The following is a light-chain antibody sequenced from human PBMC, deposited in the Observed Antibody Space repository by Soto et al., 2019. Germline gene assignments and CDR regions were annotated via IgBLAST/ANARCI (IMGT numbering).Light chain of an antibody. CDR2: EGS. V-gene: IGLV2-23*01. CDR3: CSYATSSAYV. Sequence: QSVLTQPASVSGSPGQSITISCTGTSSDVGSYNLVSWYQHHPGKTPKLIIYEGSRRPSGVSNRFSGSKSGNTASLTISGLLAEDEADYYCCSYATSSAYVFG. J-gene: IGLJ1*01. CDR1: SSDVGSYNL.